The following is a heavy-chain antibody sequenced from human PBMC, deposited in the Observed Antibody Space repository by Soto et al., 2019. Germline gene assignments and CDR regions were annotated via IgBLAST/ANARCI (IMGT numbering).Heavy chain of an antibody. CDR3: ARSPRSSPYFDY. CDR2: IYPGDSET. J-gene: IGHJ4*02. D-gene: IGHD6-13*01. V-gene: IGHV5-51*01. Sequence: PGESLKISCKGSGYSFTSYWIGWVRQLPGKGLEYMGIIYPGDSETRYSPSFHGKVTISADRSIGTAYLQWSSLEASDSAFYFCARSPRSSPYFDYWGQGALVTVPQ. CDR1: GYSFTSYW.